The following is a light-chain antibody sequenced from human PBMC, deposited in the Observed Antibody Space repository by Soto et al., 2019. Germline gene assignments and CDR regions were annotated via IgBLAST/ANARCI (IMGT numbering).Light chain of an antibody. V-gene: IGLV2-14*01. J-gene: IGLJ1*01. Sequence: QSVLTQPASVSGSPGQSITISCTGTSSDVGGYNYVSWYQQDPGTAPKLLIYEVSNRPSGVSSRFSGSKSGNTASLTISGLQAEDEADYYCSSYTSISTCVFGTGTKVTVL. CDR1: SSDVGGYNY. CDR2: EVS. CDR3: SSYTSISTCV.